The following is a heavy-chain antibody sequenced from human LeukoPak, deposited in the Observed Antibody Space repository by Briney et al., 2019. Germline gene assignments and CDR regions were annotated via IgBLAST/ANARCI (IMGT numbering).Heavy chain of an antibody. V-gene: IGHV4-59*01. CDR3: ARGKKTYGDYADY. Sequence: SETLSLTCTVSGGSISSDYWSWIRQPPGKGLEWVGYIYYSGSTNYNPSLKSRVTISVDTSKNQFSLKLSSVTAADTAVYYCARGKKTYGDYADYWGQGTLVTVSS. CDR1: GGSISSDY. CDR2: IYYSGST. D-gene: IGHD4-17*01. J-gene: IGHJ4*02.